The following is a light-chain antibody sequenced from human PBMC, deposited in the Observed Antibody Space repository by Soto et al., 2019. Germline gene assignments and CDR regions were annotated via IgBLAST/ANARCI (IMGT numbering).Light chain of an antibody. Sequence: DIQMTQSPSSLPASVGDRVTITCRASQSASNYLNWYQQKPGKAPKLLIYAASSLQSGVPSRFSGCGSGTAFTLTISSLQPEDFASYYCQQSYSTPYTFGQGTKLEIK. CDR2: AAS. CDR3: QQSYSTPYT. J-gene: IGKJ2*01. CDR1: QSASNY. V-gene: IGKV1-39*01.